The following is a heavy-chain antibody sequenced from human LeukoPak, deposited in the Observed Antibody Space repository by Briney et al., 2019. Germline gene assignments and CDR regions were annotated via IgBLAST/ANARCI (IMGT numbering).Heavy chain of an antibody. Sequence: ASVKVSCKACGFSFTRSTMQWERQARGQRLEWIGWIVVGSGNTNYAQKFQERVTITRDMSTSTAYMELSSLRSEDTAVYYWAATNQRGPPGGWGMDVWGQGTTVTVSS. D-gene: IGHD2-8*01. V-gene: IGHV1-58*02. CDR1: GFSFTRST. CDR2: IVVGSGNT. CDR3: AATNQRGPPGGWGMDV. J-gene: IGHJ6*02.